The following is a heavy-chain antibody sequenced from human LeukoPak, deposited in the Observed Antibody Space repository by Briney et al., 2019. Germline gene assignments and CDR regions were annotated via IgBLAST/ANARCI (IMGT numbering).Heavy chain of an antibody. Sequence: SETLSLTCTVSSGSISSSSYYWGWIRQPPGKGLEWIGYIYYSGSTNYNPSLKSRVIISVDTSKNQFSLKLSSVTAADTAVYYCARHSLKQWPPYFDYWGQGTLVTVSS. J-gene: IGHJ4*02. CDR1: SGSISSSSYY. CDR3: ARHSLKQWPPYFDY. V-gene: IGHV4-61*05. D-gene: IGHD6-19*01. CDR2: IYYSGST.